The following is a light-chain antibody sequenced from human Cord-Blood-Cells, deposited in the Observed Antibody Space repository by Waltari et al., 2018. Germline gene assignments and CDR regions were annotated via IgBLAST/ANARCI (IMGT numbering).Light chain of an antibody. CDR3: QQSYSTPT. V-gene: IGKV1-39*01. J-gene: IGKJ4*01. CDR2: AAS. Sequence: DIQMTQSPSSLSASVGDRVTITCRASQSISSYLNWYQQKPGKAPTLLIYAASSLQSGVPSRFSGSGSGTDFTPTISSLQPEDFATYYCQQSYSTPTFGGGTKVEIK. CDR1: QSISSY.